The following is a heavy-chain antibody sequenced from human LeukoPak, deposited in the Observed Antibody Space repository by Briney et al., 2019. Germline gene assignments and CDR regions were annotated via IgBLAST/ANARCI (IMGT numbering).Heavy chain of an antibody. V-gene: IGHV4-59*01. Sequence: PSETLSFTCTVSGGSFTNYYWSWIRQPPGKGLEWIGFIYYSGHSDYNPSLRSRVTLSTDTSKRQFSLTLSSVTAADTAVYYCARTEMASSPRGYFDFWGQGTLVTVST. D-gene: IGHD5-24*01. CDR1: GGSFTNYY. J-gene: IGHJ4*02. CDR2: IYYSGHS. CDR3: ARTEMASSPRGYFDF.